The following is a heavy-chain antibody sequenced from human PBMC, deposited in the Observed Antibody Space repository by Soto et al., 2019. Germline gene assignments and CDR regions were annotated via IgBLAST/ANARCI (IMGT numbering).Heavy chain of an antibody. CDR2: IYYSGGT. V-gene: IGHV4-39*01. J-gene: IGHJ2*01. D-gene: IGHD3-3*02. CDR3: ASHRDHFFFKAEDGIRDL. Sequence: PGKGLEWIGSIYYSGGTYYNPSLQSLVTISVDTCKNQFSLKLSSVTAADTAGYYCASHRDHFFFKAEDGIRDL.